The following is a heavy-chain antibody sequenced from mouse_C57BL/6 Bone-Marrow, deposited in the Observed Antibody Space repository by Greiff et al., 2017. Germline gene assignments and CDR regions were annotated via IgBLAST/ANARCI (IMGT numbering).Heavy chain of an antibody. CDR1: GYTFTDYY. CDR2: INPNNGGT. J-gene: IGHJ3*01. Sequence: EVQLQQSGPELVKPGASVKISCKASGYTFTDYYMNWVKQSHGQSLEWIGDINPNNGGTSYNQKFKGKATLTVDKSSSTAYMELRSLTSEDSAVYYCARELDSSGYGFAYWGQGTLVTVSA. V-gene: IGHV1-26*01. D-gene: IGHD3-2*02. CDR3: ARELDSSGYGFAY.